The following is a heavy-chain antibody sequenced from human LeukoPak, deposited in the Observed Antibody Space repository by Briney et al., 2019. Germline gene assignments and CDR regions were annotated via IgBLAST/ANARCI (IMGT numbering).Heavy chain of an antibody. CDR3: ARNESVLGTTGLNDFFDD. CDR2: VYYSGST. D-gene: IGHD1-26*01. J-gene: IGHJ4*02. V-gene: IGHV4-39*01. CDR1: GGSIRGSSDY. Sequence: ASETLSLTCTVSGGSIRGSSDYWGWICQSPGKGLEWIGSVYYSGSTYYNPSLKSRVSISVDTSKNQFHLRLTSVTAADAAVYYCARNESVLGTTGLNDFFDDWGQGTLVTVSS.